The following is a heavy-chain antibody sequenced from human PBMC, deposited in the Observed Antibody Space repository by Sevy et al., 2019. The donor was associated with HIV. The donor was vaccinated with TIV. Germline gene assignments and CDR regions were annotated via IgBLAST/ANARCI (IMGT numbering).Heavy chain of an antibody. CDR1: GFTFSSYA. Sequence: GGSLRLSCAASGFTFSSYAMSWVRQAPGKGLEWVSAISGSGGSTYYADSVKGWFTISRDNSKNTLYLQMNSLRAEDTAVYYCAKDLSSGWEEYYFDYWGQGTLVTVSS. V-gene: IGHV3-23*01. D-gene: IGHD6-19*01. CDR2: ISGSGGST. J-gene: IGHJ4*02. CDR3: AKDLSSGWEEYYFDY.